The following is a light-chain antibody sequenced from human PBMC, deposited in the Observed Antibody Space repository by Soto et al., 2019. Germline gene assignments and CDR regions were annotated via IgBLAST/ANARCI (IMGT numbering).Light chain of an antibody. J-gene: IGKJ5*01. CDR3: QQYNTWPPIT. CDR2: GAS. Sequence: MRKSRATVSGAPGEGTTLSCRASQGIGDTLAWYQQKPGQAPRLLIYGASTRATGIPARFSGSGSGTEFTLTICSLQSAAFAFYYCQQYNTWPPITFGQGTRLEIK. V-gene: IGKV3D-15*01. CDR1: QGIGDT.